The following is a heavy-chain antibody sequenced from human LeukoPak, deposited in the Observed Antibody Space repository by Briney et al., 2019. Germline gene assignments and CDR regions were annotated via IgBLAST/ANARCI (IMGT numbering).Heavy chain of an antibody. J-gene: IGHJ3*02. D-gene: IGHD6-13*01. V-gene: IGHV1-69*02. CDR2: IIPILGIA. CDR3: ARATAYSSSSYAFDI. Sequence: GASVKVSCKASGGTFSRYIIRWVRQAAGQGLDWMGRIIPILGIANDAQKIQGRVTITADKSTSTAYMELGSLRSEDTAVYYCARATAYSSSSYAFDIWGQGTMVTVSS. CDR1: GGTFSRYI.